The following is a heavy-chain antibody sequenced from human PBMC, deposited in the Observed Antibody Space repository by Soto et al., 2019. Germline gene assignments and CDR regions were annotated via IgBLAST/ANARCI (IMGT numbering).Heavy chain of an antibody. Sequence: SETLSLTCTVSGGSISSYYWSWIRQSPGKGLEWIGCIYYSGNTNYNPSLKSRVTISVNTSKNQFSLRLTSVTAADTAVYYCARAAVTHERYHYGMDVWGQGTTVTVS. CDR1: GGSISSYY. CDR2: IYYSGNT. CDR3: ARAAVTHERYHYGMDV. J-gene: IGHJ6*02. D-gene: IGHD4-17*01. V-gene: IGHV4-59*01.